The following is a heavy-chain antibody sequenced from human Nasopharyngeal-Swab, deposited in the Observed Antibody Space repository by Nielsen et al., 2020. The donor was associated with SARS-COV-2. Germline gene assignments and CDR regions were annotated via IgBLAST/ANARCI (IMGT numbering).Heavy chain of an antibody. Sequence: WIRQPPGKGLEWVSAISGSGGSTYYADSVKGRFTISRDNSKNTLYLQMNSLRAEDTAVYYCAKDSCSSTSCHTWDWGENWFDPWGQGTLVTVSS. D-gene: IGHD2-2*02. CDR3: AKDSCSSTSCHTWDWGENWFDP. CDR2: ISGSGGST. V-gene: IGHV3-23*01. J-gene: IGHJ5*02.